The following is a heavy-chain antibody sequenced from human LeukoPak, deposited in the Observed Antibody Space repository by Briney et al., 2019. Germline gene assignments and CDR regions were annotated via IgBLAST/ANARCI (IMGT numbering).Heavy chain of an antibody. CDR2: INPSGGST. V-gene: IGHV1-46*01. Sequence: APVKVSCKASGYTFTSYYMHWVRQAPGQGLEWMGIINPSGGSTSYAQKFQGRVTMTRDTSTSTAYMELSSLRSEDTAVYYCAREGAVAGTLDYWGQGTLVTVSS. CDR3: AREGAVAGTLDY. D-gene: IGHD6-19*01. J-gene: IGHJ4*02. CDR1: GYTFTSYY.